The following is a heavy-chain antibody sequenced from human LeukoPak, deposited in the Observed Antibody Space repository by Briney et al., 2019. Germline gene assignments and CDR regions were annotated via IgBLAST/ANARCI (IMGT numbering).Heavy chain of an antibody. V-gene: IGHV1-24*01. J-gene: IGHJ4*02. Sequence: ASVKVSCKVSGYTLTELSMHWVRQAPGKGLEWMGGFDPEDGETIYAQKFQGRVTMTEDTSTDTAYMELSSLRSDDTAVYYCAREVPYDTSNYYQPFDYWGQGTLVTVSS. CDR1: GYTLTELS. CDR2: FDPEDGET. CDR3: AREVPYDTSNYYQPFDY. D-gene: IGHD3-22*01.